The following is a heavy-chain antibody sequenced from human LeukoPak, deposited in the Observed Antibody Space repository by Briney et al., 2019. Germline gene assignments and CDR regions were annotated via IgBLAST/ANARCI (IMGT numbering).Heavy chain of an antibody. V-gene: IGHV3-20*04. D-gene: IGHD3-10*01. CDR2: INWNSGST. Sequence: GGSLRLSCAASGFTFDDYGMSWVRQVPGKGLEWVSGINWNSGSTGYADSVKGRFTISRDNAKNSLYLQMNSLRAEDTAVYYCASLGDYYGPDFDYWGQGTLVTVSS. CDR3: ASLGDYYGPDFDY. CDR1: GFTFDDYG. J-gene: IGHJ4*02.